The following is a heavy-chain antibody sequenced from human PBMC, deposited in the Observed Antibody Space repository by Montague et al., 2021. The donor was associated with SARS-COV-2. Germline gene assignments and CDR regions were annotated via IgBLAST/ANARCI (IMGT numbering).Heavy chain of an antibody. CDR3: ARLRDGVVPSPILGVGPYYSYYYMDV. Sequence: SVKVSCKASGYTFTSYGISWVRQAPGQGLEWMGWISAYNGNTNYAQKLQGRVTMTTDTSTSTAYMELRSLRSDDTAVYYCARLRDGVVPSPILGVGPYYSYYYMDVWGRGTTVTVSS. CDR2: ISAYNGNT. D-gene: IGHD3-10*01. V-gene: IGHV1-18*01. CDR1: GYTFTSYG. J-gene: IGHJ6*03.